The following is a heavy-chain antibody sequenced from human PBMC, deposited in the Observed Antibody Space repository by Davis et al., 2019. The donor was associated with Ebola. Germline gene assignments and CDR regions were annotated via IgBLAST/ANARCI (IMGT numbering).Heavy chain of an antibody. Sequence: GESLKIPCAAPCFTFSGSSMNWVRRAPGKGLEWVSHISGGTGTIEYADSVKGRFTMSRDNAKNSLYLQMNSLRDEDTAVYYCARGRDYAFDIWGQGPMVTVSS. CDR1: CFTFSGSS. V-gene: IGHV3-48*02. CDR2: ISGGTGTI. CDR3: ARGRDYAFDI. J-gene: IGHJ3*02. D-gene: IGHD2-21*02.